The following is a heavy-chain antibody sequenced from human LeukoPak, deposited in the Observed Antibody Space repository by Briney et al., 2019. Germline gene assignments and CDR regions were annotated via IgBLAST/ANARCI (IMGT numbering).Heavy chain of an antibody. J-gene: IGHJ5*02. CDR2: IYYSGST. CDR3: ARPVIAAAGDINWFDP. V-gene: IGHV4-59*08. Sequence: SETLSLTCTVSGGSISSYYWSWIRQPPGKGLEWIGYIYYSGSTIYNPSLKSRVTISVDTSKNQFSLKLSSVTAADTAVYYCARPVIAAAGDINWFDPWGQGTLVTVSS. D-gene: IGHD6-13*01. CDR1: GGSISSYY.